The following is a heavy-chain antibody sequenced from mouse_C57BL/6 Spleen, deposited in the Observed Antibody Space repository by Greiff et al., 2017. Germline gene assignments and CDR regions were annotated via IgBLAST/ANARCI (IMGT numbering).Heavy chain of an antibody. J-gene: IGHJ4*01. Sequence: EVMLVESGGGLVQPGGSLSLSCAASGFTFTDYYMSWVRQPPGKALEWLGFIRNKANGYTTEYSASVKGRFTISRDNSQSILYLQMNALRAEDSATYYCARSNLGDYYAMDYWGQGTSVTVSS. D-gene: IGHD3-3*01. V-gene: IGHV7-3*01. CDR1: GFTFTDYY. CDR3: ARSNLGDYYAMDY. CDR2: IRNKANGYTT.